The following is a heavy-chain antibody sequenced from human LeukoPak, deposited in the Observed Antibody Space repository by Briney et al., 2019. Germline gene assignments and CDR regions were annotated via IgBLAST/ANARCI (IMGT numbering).Heavy chain of an antibody. CDR3: AKAPQQWLENWYFDL. Sequence: SGGSLRLSCAASGFTFSSYAMSWVRQAPGKGLEWVSAISGSGGSTYYADSVKGRFTISRDNSKNTLYLQMNSLRAEDTAVYYCAKAPQQWLENWYFDLWGRGTLVTVSS. D-gene: IGHD6-19*01. J-gene: IGHJ2*01. CDR1: GFTFSSYA. V-gene: IGHV3-23*01. CDR2: ISGSGGST.